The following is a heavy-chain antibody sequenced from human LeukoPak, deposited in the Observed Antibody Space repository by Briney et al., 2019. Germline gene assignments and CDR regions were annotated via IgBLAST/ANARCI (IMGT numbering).Heavy chain of an antibody. V-gene: IGHV4-38-2*02. CDR2: INHSEYI. J-gene: IGHJ1*01. CDR3: ARRDSSGWYTVQH. CDR1: GYSISSGYY. D-gene: IGHD6-19*01. Sequence: SETLSLTCTVSGYSISSGYYWGWIRQPPGKGLEWIGEINHSEYINYNPSLKSRVTISVDTSKNQFSLKLSSVTAADTAVYYCARRDSSGWYTVQHWGQGTLVTVSS.